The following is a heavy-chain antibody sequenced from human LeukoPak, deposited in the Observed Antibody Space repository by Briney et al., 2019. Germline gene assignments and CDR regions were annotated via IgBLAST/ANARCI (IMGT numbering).Heavy chain of an antibody. V-gene: IGHV1-3*01. CDR3: ARVGATESYYYGMDV. J-gene: IGHJ6*02. Sequence: ASVKVSCKASGYTVTSYAMHWVRLAPGQRLEWMGWINAGNGNTKYSQKFQGRVTITRDTSASTAYMELSSLRSEDTAVYYCARVGATESYYYGMDVWGQGTTVTVSS. CDR1: GYTVTSYA. D-gene: IGHD1-26*01. CDR2: INAGNGNT.